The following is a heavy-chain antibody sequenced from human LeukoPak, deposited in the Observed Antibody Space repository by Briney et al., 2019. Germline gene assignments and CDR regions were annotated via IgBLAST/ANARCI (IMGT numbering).Heavy chain of an antibody. CDR3: ANDPPYYYDSSGYYGY. D-gene: IGHD3-22*01. J-gene: IGHJ4*02. V-gene: IGHV3-30*18. CDR1: GFTFSSYG. CDR2: ISYDGSNK. Sequence: GGSLRLSCAASGFTFSSYGMHWVRRAPGKGLEWVAVISYDGSNKYYADSVKGRFTISRDNSKNTLYLQMNSLRAEDTAVYYCANDPPYYYDSSGYYGYWGQGTLVTVSS.